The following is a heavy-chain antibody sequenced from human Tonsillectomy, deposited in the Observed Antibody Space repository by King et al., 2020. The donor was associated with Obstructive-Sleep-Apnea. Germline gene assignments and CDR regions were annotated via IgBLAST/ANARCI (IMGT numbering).Heavy chain of an antibody. CDR2: IYPGDSDT. D-gene: IGHD2-2*01. V-gene: IGHV5-51*01. Sequence: DVQLVESGAEVKKPGESLKISCKGSGYSFTSYWIGWVRQMPGKGLEWMGIIYPGDSDTRYSPSFQGQVTISADKSISTAYLQWSSLKASDTAMYYCARQEGYCSSTSCYVYFDYWGQGTLVTVSS. CDR3: ARQEGYCSSTSCYVYFDY. J-gene: IGHJ4*02. CDR1: GYSFTSYW.